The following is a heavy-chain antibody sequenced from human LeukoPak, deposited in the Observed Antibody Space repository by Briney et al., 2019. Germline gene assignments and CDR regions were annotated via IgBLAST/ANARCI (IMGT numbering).Heavy chain of an antibody. CDR3: AKAGRGGAITMVRGVKGDYYYMDV. CDR2: ISGTGGNT. J-gene: IGHJ6*03. D-gene: IGHD3-10*01. V-gene: IGHV3-23*01. CDR1: GFTFSNYA. Sequence: PGGSLRLSCAVSGFTFSNYAMSWVRQVPGKGPEWVSAISGTGGNTFYADSVKGRFTISRDNSKNTLYLQMNSLRAEDTAIYYCAKAGRGGAITMVRGVKGDYYYMDVGGKGTTVTISS.